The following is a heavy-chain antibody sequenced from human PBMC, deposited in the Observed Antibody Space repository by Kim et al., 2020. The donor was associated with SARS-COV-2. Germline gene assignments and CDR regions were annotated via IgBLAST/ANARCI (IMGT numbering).Heavy chain of an antibody. V-gene: IGHV4-39*01. D-gene: IGHD6-19*01. J-gene: IGHJ4*02. CDR3: ARHSIAVRDFDY. Sequence: YTHPTLKSRVPISVDTSKNQCSLKLSSVTAADTAVYYCARHSIAVRDFDYWGQGTLVTVSS.